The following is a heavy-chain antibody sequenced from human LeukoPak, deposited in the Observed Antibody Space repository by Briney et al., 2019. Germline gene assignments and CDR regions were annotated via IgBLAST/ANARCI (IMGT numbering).Heavy chain of an antibody. J-gene: IGHJ3*02. D-gene: IGHD6-19*01. CDR2: IRSKANSYAT. CDR3: TSTHADSSGWYSHGAFDI. CDR1: GFTFSGSA. V-gene: IGHV3-73*01. Sequence: GGSLRLSCADSGFTFSGSAMHWVRQASGKGLEWVGRIRSKANSYATAYAASVKGRFTISRDDSKNTAYLQMNSLKTEDTAVYYCTSTHADSSGWYSHGAFDIWGQGTMVTVSS.